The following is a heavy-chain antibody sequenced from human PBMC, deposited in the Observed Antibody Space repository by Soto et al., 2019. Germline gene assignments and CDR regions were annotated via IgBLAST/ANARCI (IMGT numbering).Heavy chain of an antibody. J-gene: IGHJ4*02. CDR1: GGSISTSNW. V-gene: IGHV4-4*02. D-gene: IGHD6-13*01. Sequence: QLQPQESGPGLVKPSGNLSLTCAVSGGSISTSNWWSWVRQPPGKGLEWIGEVYRTGSTNYNPSLESRLTISVDKSKNQFSLKLTSVTAADTAVYYCARARATIAAAAIFDCWGQGTLVTVSS. CDR2: VYRTGST. CDR3: ARARATIAAAAIFDC.